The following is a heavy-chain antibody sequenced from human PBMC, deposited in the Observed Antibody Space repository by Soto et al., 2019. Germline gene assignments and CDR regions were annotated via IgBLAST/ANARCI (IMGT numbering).Heavy chain of an antibody. V-gene: IGHV3-33*01. CDR1: GFTFSSYG. CDR2: IWYDGSNK. Sequence: QVQLVESGGGVVQPGRSLRLSCAASGFTFSSYGMHWVRQAPGKGLEWVAVIWYDGSNKYYADSVKGRFTISRDNSKNTLYLQMNSLRAEDTAEYYCARGNYYYDSSFDYWGQGTLVTVSS. D-gene: IGHD3-22*01. CDR3: ARGNYYYDSSFDY. J-gene: IGHJ4*02.